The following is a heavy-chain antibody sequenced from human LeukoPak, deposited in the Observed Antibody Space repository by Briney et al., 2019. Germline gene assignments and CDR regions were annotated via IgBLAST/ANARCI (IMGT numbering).Heavy chain of an antibody. CDR1: GATFSSYA. CDR2: IIPIFGTA. D-gene: IGHD3-10*01. Sequence: VASVKLSCKASGATFSSYAISRGRQPPGQGLEWMGGIIPIFGTANYAQKFQGRVTITADKSTSTANMELSSLRSEDTAVYYCARDGGSYGSGSRNWFDPWGQGTLVTVSS. CDR3: ARDGGSYGSGSRNWFDP. J-gene: IGHJ5*02. V-gene: IGHV1-69*06.